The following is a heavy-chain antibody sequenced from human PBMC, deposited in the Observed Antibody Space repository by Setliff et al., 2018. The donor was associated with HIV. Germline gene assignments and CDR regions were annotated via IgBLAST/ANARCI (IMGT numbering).Heavy chain of an antibody. CDR1: GGSISRTNW. J-gene: IGHJ3*02. CDR3: AGRGGSYPRDAFDI. CDR2: IYHSGNT. Sequence: TLSLTCAVSGGSISRTNWWSWVRQSPGKGLEWIGEIYHSGNTNYNPSLKSRVTISVEKPKNQFSLKLSSVTAADTAVYYCAGRGGSYPRDAFDIWGQGTMVTVSS. D-gene: IGHD1-26*01. V-gene: IGHV4-4*02.